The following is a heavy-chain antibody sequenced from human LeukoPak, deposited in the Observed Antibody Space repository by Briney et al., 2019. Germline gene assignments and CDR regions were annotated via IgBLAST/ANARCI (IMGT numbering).Heavy chain of an antibody. J-gene: IGHJ4*02. CDR1: GFTFSSYE. V-gene: IGHV3-48*03. CDR3: ARSRGYSYGRLFDY. D-gene: IGHD5-18*01. CDR2: ISSSGSTI. Sequence: PGGSLRLSCAASGFTFSSYEMNWVRQAPGKGLEWVSYISSSGSTIYYADSVKGRFTISRDNAKNSLYLQMNNLRAEDTAVYYCARSRGYSYGRLFDYWGQGTLVTVSS.